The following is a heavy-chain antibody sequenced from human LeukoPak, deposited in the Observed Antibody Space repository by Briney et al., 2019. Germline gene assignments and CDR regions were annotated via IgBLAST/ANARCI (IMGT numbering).Heavy chain of an antibody. V-gene: IGHV1-2*02. D-gene: IGHD2-2*02. Sequence: GASVKVSCKASGYTFTGYYIHWVRQAPGQGPEWMGWINANSGDTDSAQKFQGRVTMTRDTSISTGYMELSRLGSDDTAVYYCARSDVRASIVHSHTFFDPWCQGTLVTVSS. J-gene: IGHJ5*02. CDR2: INANSGDT. CDR1: GYTFTGYY. CDR3: ARSDVRASIVHSHTFFDP.